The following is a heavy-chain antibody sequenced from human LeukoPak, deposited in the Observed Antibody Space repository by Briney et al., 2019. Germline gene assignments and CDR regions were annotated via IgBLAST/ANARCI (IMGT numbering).Heavy chain of an antibody. V-gene: IGHV3-30*18. CDR3: AKDLADSSGGAFDI. Sequence: PGRSLRLSCAASGLTFSSYGMHWVRQAPGKGLEWVAVISYDGSNKYYADSVKGRFTTSRDNSKNTLYLQMNSLRAEDTAVYYCAKDLADSSGGAFDIWGQGTMVTVSS. CDR2: ISYDGSNK. CDR1: GLTFSSYG. D-gene: IGHD6-19*01. J-gene: IGHJ3*02.